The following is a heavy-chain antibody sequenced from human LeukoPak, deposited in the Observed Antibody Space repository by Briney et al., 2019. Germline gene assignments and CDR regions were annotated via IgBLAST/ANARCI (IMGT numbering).Heavy chain of an antibody. Sequence: SVKVSCKASGFTFTSRSAVQWVRQARGQRLEWIGWIVVDSDNTNYAENFQERVTITRDMSASTSYRELSSLRSEDTAVYFRAAPYTSSWFDLWGQGTLVTVSS. V-gene: IGHV1-58*01. CDR3: AAPYTSSWFDL. CDR2: IVVDSDNT. CDR1: GFTFTSRSA. D-gene: IGHD6-13*01. J-gene: IGHJ5*02.